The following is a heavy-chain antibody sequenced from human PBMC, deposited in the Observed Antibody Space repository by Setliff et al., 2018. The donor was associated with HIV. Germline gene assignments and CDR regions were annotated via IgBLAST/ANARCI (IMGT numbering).Heavy chain of an antibody. CDR3: ARRPGGITRARLDN. J-gene: IGHJ4*02. D-gene: IGHD3-16*01. CDR2: IDHSGST. Sequence: SETLSLTCAVYGAPFSGFHWGWIRQSPGKGLEWIGEIDHSGSTKYNPSLKSRVTLSVDTSKNQFSLLLSSVTAADTAMYFCARRPGGITRARLDNWGQGTLVTVSS. V-gene: IGHV4-34*01. CDR1: GAPFSGFH.